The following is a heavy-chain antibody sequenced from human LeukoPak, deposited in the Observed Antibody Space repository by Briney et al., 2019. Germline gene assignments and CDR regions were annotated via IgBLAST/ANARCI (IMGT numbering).Heavy chain of an antibody. CDR3: TSTTDGDY. CDR2: IKSKTDGGTT. D-gene: IGHD1-14*01. V-gene: IGHV3-15*01. J-gene: IGHJ4*02. Sequence: XPXXXXEWVGRIKSKTDGGTTDYAAPVQGRFTISRDDSKNTLYLQMNSLKTEDTAVYYCTSTTDGDYWGQGTLVTVSS.